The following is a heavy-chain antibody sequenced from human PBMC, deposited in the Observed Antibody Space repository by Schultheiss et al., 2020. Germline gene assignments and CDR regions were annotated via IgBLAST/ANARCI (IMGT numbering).Heavy chain of an antibody. CDR3: AREYYDSSGYYFDAFDI. J-gene: IGHJ3*02. CDR2: IYYSGST. Sequence: SQTLSLTCTVSGGSISSYYWSWIRQPPGKGLEWIGYIYYSGSTYYNPSLKSRVTISVDTSKNQFSLKLSSVTAADTAVYYCAREYYDSSGYYFDAFDIWGQGTMVTVSS. CDR1: GGSISSYY. V-gene: IGHV4-59*12. D-gene: IGHD3-22*01.